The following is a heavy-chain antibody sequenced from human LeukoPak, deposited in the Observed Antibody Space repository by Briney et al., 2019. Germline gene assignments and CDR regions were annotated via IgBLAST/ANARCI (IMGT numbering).Heavy chain of an antibody. CDR3: ARPAIMMATIPTGAFDI. J-gene: IGHJ3*02. CDR1: GFTFSGYW. V-gene: IGHV3-7*01. D-gene: IGHD5-24*01. Sequence: GGSLRLSCAASGFTFSGYWMSLVRQAPGKGLEWVANIKQDGSEKYYVDSVKGRFTISRDNAKNSLYLQMNSLRVEDMAVYYCARPAIMMATIPTGAFDIWGQGTMVTVSS. CDR2: IKQDGSEK.